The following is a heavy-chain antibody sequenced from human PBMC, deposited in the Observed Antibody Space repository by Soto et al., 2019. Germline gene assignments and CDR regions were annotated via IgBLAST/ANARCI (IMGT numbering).Heavy chain of an antibody. J-gene: IGHJ6*03. CDR1: GDTFSSYS. D-gene: IGHD3-16*01. CDR3: ATDGGSTSSSAYNYFMDV. Sequence: QAQLVQSGAEVKRPGSSVKVSCKASGDTFSSYSISWVRQAPGQGLEWMGRIIPMVGTPNYAQKFQGRVIFSADKSTSTDFMVLNSLISDDTAVYYYATDGGSTSSSAYNYFMDVWGEGTPVTVSS. CDR2: IIPMVGTP. V-gene: IGHV1-69*08.